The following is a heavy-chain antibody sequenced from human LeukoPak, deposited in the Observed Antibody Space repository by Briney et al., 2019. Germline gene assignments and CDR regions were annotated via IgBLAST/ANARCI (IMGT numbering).Heavy chain of an antibody. CDR3: ARDPGNLLDDYGDYFFDY. J-gene: IGHJ4*02. CDR1: GFTFSSYS. Sequence: PGGSLRLSCAASGFTFSSYSMNWVRQAPGKGLEWVSSISSSSSYIYYADSVKGRFTISRDNAKNSLYLQMNSLRAEDTAVYYCARDPGNLLDDYGDYFFDYWGQGTLVTVSS. V-gene: IGHV3-21*01. D-gene: IGHD4-17*01. CDR2: ISSSSSYI.